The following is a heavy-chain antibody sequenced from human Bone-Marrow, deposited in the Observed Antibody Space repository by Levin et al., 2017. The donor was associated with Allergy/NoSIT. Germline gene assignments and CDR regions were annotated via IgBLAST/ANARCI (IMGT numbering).Heavy chain of an antibody. CDR2: FYSTGRT. D-gene: IGHD6-19*01. Sequence: PSETLSLTCTVSGGSISHSYWTWIRQTPGKGLEWIGTFYSTGRTHYNPSLESRVIISVDTSKSQVSLNVRSVTAADTAIYFCASIPHSSGWSVFDSWGQGTLVTVSS. V-gene: IGHV4-59*01. CDR3: ASIPHSSGWSVFDS. J-gene: IGHJ4*02. CDR1: GGSISHSY.